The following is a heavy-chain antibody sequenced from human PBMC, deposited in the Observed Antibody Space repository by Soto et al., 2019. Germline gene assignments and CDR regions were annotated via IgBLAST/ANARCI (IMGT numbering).Heavy chain of an antibody. CDR1: GFNFDTEP. Sequence: ESWGGLVHPGGSLKLSCAASGFNFDTEPMNWVRQAPGKGLEWVSNIRSGGSATSYADSVKGRFTISRDNGKNSLYLQMNSLRDEDTAVYFCVRDVNWGFDSWGQGTLVTVSS. V-gene: IGHV3-48*02. CDR3: VRDVNWGFDS. J-gene: IGHJ5*01. D-gene: IGHD7-27*01. CDR2: IRSGGSAT.